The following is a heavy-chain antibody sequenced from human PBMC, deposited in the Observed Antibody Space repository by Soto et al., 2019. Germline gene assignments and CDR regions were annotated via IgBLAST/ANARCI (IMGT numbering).Heavy chain of an antibody. Sequence: GGSVKVACKASGYIFSTYTMHWGRQAPGQRLEWMGWINAANGNTKYSQNFQGRVTISRDTSASTAYLEWSSLRSEDTAVYYGAWVSFKNGGGEENWGQGSPVNVA. D-gene: IGHD2-8*01. V-gene: IGHV1-3*01. J-gene: IGHJ1*01. CDR1: GYIFSTYT. CDR2: INAANGNT. CDR3: AWVSFKNGGGEEN.